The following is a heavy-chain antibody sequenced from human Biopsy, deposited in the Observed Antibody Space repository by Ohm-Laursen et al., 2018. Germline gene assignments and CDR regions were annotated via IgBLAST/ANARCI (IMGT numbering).Heavy chain of an antibody. CDR2: ISASSSYI. CDR3: ATELLPPGVGGPWLDS. D-gene: IGHD3-10*01. Sequence: SLRLSCAASGVTLSGYGMNWVRQVPGKGLEWVSSISASSSYIYYADSVKGRFTVSRDNTKNTLYLQMNSLRAADTAIYFCATELLPPGVGGPWLDSWGQGTLVTVS. V-gene: IGHV3-21*06. J-gene: IGHJ5*01. CDR1: GVTLSGYG.